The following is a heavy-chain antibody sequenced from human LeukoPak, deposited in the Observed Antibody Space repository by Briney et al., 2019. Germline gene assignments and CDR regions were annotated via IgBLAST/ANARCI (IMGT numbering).Heavy chain of an antibody. D-gene: IGHD3-22*01. J-gene: IGHJ5*02. V-gene: IGHV1-2*02. CDR3: ARDYPGTDSSGLKGWFDP. Sequence: ASVKVSCKASGYTFSTYYIQWVRQAPGQGLEWMGWINPNSGGTNYAQKFQGRVTMTRDTSISTAYMELSRLRSDDTAVYYCARDYPGTDSSGLKGWFDPWGQGTLVTVSS. CDR2: INPNSGGT. CDR1: GYTFSTYY.